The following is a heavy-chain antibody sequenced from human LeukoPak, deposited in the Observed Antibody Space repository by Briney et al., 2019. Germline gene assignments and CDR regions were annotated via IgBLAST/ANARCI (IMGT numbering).Heavy chain of an antibody. D-gene: IGHD6-6*01. CDR2: ISAYNGNT. V-gene: IGHV1-18*01. J-gene: IGHJ5*02. Sequence: ASVKASCKASGYTFTSYAISWVRQAPGQGLECMGWISAYNGNTYYAQNFQGRVTMTADTSTSTAYMELRSLRFDDPAVYYCARVSYNWFDPWGQGTLLTVS. CDR1: GYTFTSYA. CDR3: ARVSYNWFDP.